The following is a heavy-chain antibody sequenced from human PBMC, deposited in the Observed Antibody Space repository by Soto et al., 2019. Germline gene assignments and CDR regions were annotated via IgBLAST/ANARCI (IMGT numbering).Heavy chain of an antibody. V-gene: IGHV3-21*01. CDR1: GFTFSSYG. CDR3: ARGWIAAAGDY. Sequence: PGGSLRLSCEASGFTFSSYGMHWVRQAPGKGLEWVSSICSSSNNIYYADSVKGRFTISRDNAKNSLYLQMNSLRAEDTAVYYCARGWIAAAGDYWGQGTLVTVSS. D-gene: IGHD6-13*01. J-gene: IGHJ4*02. CDR2: ICSSSNNI.